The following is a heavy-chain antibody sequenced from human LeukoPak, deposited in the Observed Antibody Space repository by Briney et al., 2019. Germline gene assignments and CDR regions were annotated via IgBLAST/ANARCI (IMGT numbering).Heavy chain of an antibody. CDR1: GGSISSAGYY. CDR3: ARWADY. J-gene: IGHJ4*02. Sequence: SETLSLTCTVAGGSISSAGYYWTWIRQPPGTGLEWIGYIYHDGTTYYNPSLKSRVTISVDRSKNQFSLRLTSVTAADTAVYYCARWADYWGQGTLVTVSS. V-gene: IGHV4-30-2*01. CDR2: IYHDGTT.